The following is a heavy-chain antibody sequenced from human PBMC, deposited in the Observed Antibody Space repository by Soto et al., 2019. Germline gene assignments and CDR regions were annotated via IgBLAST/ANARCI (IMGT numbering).Heavy chain of an antibody. D-gene: IGHD2-8*01. CDR2: ISAYNGNT. V-gene: IGHV1-18*01. CDR3: ARSPLYCTNGVCYRGGMDV. Sequence: QVQLVQSGAEVKKPGASVKVSCKASGYTFTSYGISWVRQAPGQGLEWMGWISAYNGNTNYAQKLQGRVTMTTDTSTSTAYMELRSLRSDDTAVYYCARSPLYCTNGVCYRGGMDVWGQGPTVTVSS. J-gene: IGHJ6*02. CDR1: GYTFTSYG.